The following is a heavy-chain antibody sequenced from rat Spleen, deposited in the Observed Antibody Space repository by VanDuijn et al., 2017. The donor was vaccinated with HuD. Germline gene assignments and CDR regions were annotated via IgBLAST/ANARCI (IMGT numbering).Heavy chain of an antibody. J-gene: IGHJ3*01. D-gene: IGHD1-1*01. V-gene: IGHV2-63*01. CDR1: GFSLTSYN. CDR2: MRYNGNT. CDR3: TRDAYYYSGEWFAY. Sequence: QVQLKESGPGLVQPSQTLSLTCTVSGFSLTSYNVHWVRQPPGKGLEWMGRMRYNGNTSYNSALKSRLSISRDTTKNQVFLKMNSLQTDDTVTYYCTRDAYYYSGEWFAYWGQGTLVTVSS.